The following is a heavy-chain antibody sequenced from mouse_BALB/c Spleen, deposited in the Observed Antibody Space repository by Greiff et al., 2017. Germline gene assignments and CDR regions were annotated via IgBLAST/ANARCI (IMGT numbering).Heavy chain of an antibody. D-gene: IGHD3-2*01. J-gene: IGHJ3*01. CDR2: ISSGGSYT. CDR1: GFTFSSYA. Sequence: EVKLMESGGGLVQPGGSRKLSCAASGFTFSSYAMSWVRQTPEKRLEWVATISSGGSYTYYPDSVKGRFTISRDNAKNTLYLQMSSLRSEDTAMYYCARQLDSSGYRFAYWGQGTLVTVSA. CDR3: ARQLDSSGYRFAY. V-gene: IGHV5-9-3*01.